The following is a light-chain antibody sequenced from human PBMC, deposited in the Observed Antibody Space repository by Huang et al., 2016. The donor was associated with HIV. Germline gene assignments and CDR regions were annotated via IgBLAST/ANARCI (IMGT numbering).Light chain of an antibody. J-gene: IGKJ4*01. Sequence: DIVMTQSPDSLAVSLGERATIDCKSSQRVLYSSNNKNYLTWYQQKPGQPPKLLISGASTRESGVPDRFSGSGSGTDFTLTISSLQAEDVAVYYCQQYYATPPTFGGGTKVQIK. CDR1: QRVLYSSNNKNY. CDR2: GAS. V-gene: IGKV4-1*01. CDR3: QQYYATPPT.